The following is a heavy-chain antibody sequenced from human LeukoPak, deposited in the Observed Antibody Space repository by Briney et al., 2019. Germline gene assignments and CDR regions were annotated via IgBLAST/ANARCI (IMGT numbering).Heavy chain of an antibody. CDR3: AKPRDIDSWAFDV. V-gene: IGHV3-30*18. CDR1: GFTFNNHD. Sequence: GGSLRLSCAASGFTFNNHDMHWVRQAPGKGLEWVAGISYDGRNKYYADSVKGRFTISRDNSKNTLNLQMNSLRTEDTAVYYCAKPRDIDSWAFDVWGQGTMVTVS. J-gene: IGHJ3*01. CDR2: ISYDGRNK. D-gene: IGHD2-15*01.